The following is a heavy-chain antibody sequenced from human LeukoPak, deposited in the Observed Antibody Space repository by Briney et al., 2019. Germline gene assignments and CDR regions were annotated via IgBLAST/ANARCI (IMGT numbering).Heavy chain of an antibody. V-gene: IGHV4-59*01. CDR3: ATGSTYYDFWSGYYPYGMDV. CDR2: IYYSGST. D-gene: IGHD3-3*01. Sequence: PSETLSLTCTVSGGSISSYYWSWIRQPPGKGLEWIGYIYYSGSTNYNPSLESRVTISVDTSKNQFSLKLSSVTAADTAVYYCATGSTYYDFWSGYYPYGMDVWGQGTTVTVSS. J-gene: IGHJ6*02. CDR1: GGSISSYY.